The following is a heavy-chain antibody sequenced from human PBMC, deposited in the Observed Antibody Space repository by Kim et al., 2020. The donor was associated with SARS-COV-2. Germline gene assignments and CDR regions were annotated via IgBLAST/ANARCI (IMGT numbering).Heavy chain of an antibody. D-gene: IGHD5-12*01. CDR3: AKGWLKGGFDY. V-gene: IGHV6-1*01. CDR2: K. Sequence: KDYAVSVKSRITIKSDTSKNQFSLQLHSVTAEDTAVYYCAKGWLKGGFDYWGQGTLVTVSS. J-gene: IGHJ4*02.